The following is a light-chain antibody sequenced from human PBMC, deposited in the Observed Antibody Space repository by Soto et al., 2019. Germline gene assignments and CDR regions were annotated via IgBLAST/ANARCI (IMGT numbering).Light chain of an antibody. CDR1: QDIRTD. CDR2: AAS. J-gene: IGKJ1*01. CDR3: LRGHSYPGT. Sequence: DIQMTQSPSSLSASVGDRVTITCRASQDIRTDLGWYQQKPGKAPKCLIYAASNLQSGVPSRFSGRGSRIEFTLTISSLRPEDFATYYCLRGHSYPGTCGQGTKVEIK. V-gene: IGKV1-17*01.